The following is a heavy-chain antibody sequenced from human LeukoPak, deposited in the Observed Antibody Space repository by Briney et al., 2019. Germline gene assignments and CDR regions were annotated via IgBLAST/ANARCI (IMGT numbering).Heavy chain of an antibody. J-gene: IGHJ4*02. V-gene: IGHV3-30*02. CDR3: ASHGLATAGGIDY. Sequence: GRSLRLSCAASGFTFSSYGMHWVRQAPGKGLEWVAFIRYDGSNKYYADSVKGRFTISRDNSKNTLYLQMNSLRAEDTAVYYCASHGLATAGGIDYWGQGTLVTVSS. CDR1: GFTFSSYG. CDR2: IRYDGSNK. D-gene: IGHD4-17*01.